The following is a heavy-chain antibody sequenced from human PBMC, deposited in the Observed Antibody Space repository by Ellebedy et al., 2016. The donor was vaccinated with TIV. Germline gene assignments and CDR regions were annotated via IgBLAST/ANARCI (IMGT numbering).Heavy chain of an antibody. CDR3: AKEPHSRRDYYYYMDV. Sequence: GGSLRLXCAASGFTFDDYAMHWVRQIPGEGLEWLSGISWNSDTKGYADSVKGRFTVSRDNAKNSLYLEMNNLRTEDTALYYCAKEPHSRRDYYYYMDVWGKGTTVTVSS. J-gene: IGHJ6*03. D-gene: IGHD1-14*01. CDR2: ISWNSDTK. V-gene: IGHV3-9*01. CDR1: GFTFDDYA.